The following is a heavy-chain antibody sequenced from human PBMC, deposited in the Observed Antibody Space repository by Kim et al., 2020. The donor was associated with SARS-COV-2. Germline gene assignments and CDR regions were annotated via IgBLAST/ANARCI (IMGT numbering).Heavy chain of an antibody. J-gene: IGHJ4*02. D-gene: IGHD3-10*01. Sequence: SETLSLTCTVSGGSINKISYYWGWIRQPPGKGLEWIGNIYYTGSTYYNPSLKSRVTIFGDTSKNQFSLRLTSVTAADTAMYYCARYYDGSGSLSSSFDSWGQGILVTVSS. V-gene: IGHV4-39*01. CDR3: ARYYDGSGSLSSSFDS. CDR1: GGSINKISYY. CDR2: IYYTGST.